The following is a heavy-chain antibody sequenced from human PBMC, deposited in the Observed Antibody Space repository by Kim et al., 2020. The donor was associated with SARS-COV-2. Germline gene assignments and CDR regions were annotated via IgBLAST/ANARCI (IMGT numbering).Heavy chain of an antibody. J-gene: IGHJ5*02. CDR1: GYTFTSYY. CDR2: INPSGGST. V-gene: IGHV1-46*01. Sequence: ASVKVSCKASGYTFTSYYMHWVRQAPGQGLEWMGIINPSGGSTIYAQKFQGRVTMTRDTSTSTVYMELCSLRSEDTAVYYCARDKWFGELFGWFDPWGQGSLVTVSS. CDR3: ARDKWFGELFGWFDP. D-gene: IGHD3-10*01.